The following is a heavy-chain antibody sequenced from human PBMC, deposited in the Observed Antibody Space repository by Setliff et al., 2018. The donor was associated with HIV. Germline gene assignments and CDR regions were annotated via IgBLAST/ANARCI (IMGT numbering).Heavy chain of an antibody. V-gene: IGHV4-39*07. CDR3: VRQCHWYIPWYFGY. CDR2: FFYSETVYYGGRT. CDR1: GGSISSHNYY. J-gene: IGHJ4*02. Sequence: PSETLSLTCTVSGGSISSHNYYWGWIRQPPGKGRECIGSFFYSETVYYGGRTYYSPSLKRRVTISVDTSKSQFSLHLSSVTAADTAVYYCVRQCHWYIPWYFGYWGQGALVTVAS. D-gene: IGHD1-20*01.